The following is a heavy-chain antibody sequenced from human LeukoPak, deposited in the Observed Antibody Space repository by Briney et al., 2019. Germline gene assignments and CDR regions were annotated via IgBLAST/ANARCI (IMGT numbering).Heavy chain of an antibody. Sequence: GASVKVSCKASGYTFTDSFIHWVRQAPGQGPEWMGRMNANSGVTMYAQTLQDRVTMTRDTSISTAYMELSRLTSDDTAVYYCARDLSSTSNWEFDYWGPGTLVTVSS. V-gene: IGHV1-2*06. J-gene: IGHJ4*02. D-gene: IGHD7-27*01. CDR1: GYTFTDSF. CDR3: ARDLSSTSNWEFDY. CDR2: MNANSGVT.